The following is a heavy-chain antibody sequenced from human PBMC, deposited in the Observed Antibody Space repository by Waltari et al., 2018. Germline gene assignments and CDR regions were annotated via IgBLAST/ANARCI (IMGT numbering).Heavy chain of an antibody. CDR2: LGVGVNTP. D-gene: IGHD2-15*01. Sequence: EVQLLDSGGGLVQPGGSLRLSCAASGFTFSSYAMSWVRQAPGKRREWVSTLGVGVNTPYYAQPVNVRFPISSDNSNNTLYLQVNGLGAEDTGVYYCANASLRTCSGARCYHLNYWCQGPVVTVSS. CDR3: ANASLRTCSGARCYHLNY. CDR1: GFTFSSYA. J-gene: IGHJ4*02. V-gene: IGHV3-23*01.